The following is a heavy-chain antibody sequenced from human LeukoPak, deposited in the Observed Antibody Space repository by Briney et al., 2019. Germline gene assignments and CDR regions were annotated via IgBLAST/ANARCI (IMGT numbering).Heavy chain of an antibody. V-gene: IGHV3-11*01. CDR2: ISSSGSII. CDR1: GFTFSDYY. J-gene: IGHJ6*03. D-gene: IGHD2-2*01. CDR3: ARGHYAYYYYMDV. Sequence: GGSLRLSCAASGFTFSDYYMSWIRQAPGKGLEWVSYISSSGSIIYYADSVKGRFTISRDNAKNSLYLQMNSLRAGDTAVYYCARGHYAYYYYMDVWGKGTTVTISS.